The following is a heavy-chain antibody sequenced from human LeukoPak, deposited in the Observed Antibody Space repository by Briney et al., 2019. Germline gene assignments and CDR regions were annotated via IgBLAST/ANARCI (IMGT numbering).Heavy chain of an antibody. D-gene: IGHD2-15*01. J-gene: IGHJ6*03. V-gene: IGHV3-74*01. Sequence: GGSLRLSCAASGFTFSNYWMHWVRQAPGKGLVWVSRINSDGSSTSYADSVKGRFTISRDNDKNTLYLQMSSLRADDTAVYYCARYCSGGSCYYYMDVWGKGTTVTVSS. CDR1: GFTFSNYW. CDR2: INSDGSST. CDR3: ARYCSGGSCYYYMDV.